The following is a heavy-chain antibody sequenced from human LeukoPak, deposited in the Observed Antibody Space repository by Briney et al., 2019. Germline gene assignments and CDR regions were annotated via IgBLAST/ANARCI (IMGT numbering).Heavy chain of an antibody. D-gene: IGHD1-26*01. Sequence: SETQSLTCTVSGGSIRSTSYYWGWIRQPPGKGLEWIGTIYYTGSTYYNPSLKSRVTISVDTSKNQFSLKLSSVTAADTAVYYCARTGGSFYFYYYMDVWGKGTTVTVSS. CDR1: GGSIRSTSYY. CDR3: ARTGGSFYFYYYMDV. V-gene: IGHV4-39*07. CDR2: IYYTGST. J-gene: IGHJ6*03.